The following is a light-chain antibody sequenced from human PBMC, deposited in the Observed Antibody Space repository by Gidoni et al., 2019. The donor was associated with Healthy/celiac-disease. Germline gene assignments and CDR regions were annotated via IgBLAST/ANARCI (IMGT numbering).Light chain of an antibody. CDR1: SSDVGGYNY. CDR3: SSYTSSSTPNWV. Sequence: QSALTQPASVSGSPGQSIPISCTGTSSDVGGYNYVSWYQQHPGKAPKLMIYDVSNRPSGVSNRFSGSKSGNTASLTISGLQAADEADYYCSSYTSSSTPNWVFGGGTKLTVL. J-gene: IGLJ3*02. CDR2: DVS. V-gene: IGLV2-14*01.